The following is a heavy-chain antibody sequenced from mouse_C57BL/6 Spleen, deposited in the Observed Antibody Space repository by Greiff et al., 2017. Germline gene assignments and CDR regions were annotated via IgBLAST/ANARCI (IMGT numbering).Heavy chain of an antibody. CDR3: TTGGDGYYPWFAY. CDR2: IDPENGDT. Sequence: DVKLQESGAELVRPGASVKLSCTASGFNIKDDYMHWVKQRPEQGLEWIGWIDPENGDTEYASKFQGKATITADTSSNTAYLQLSSLTSEDTAVYYCTTGGDGYYPWFAYWGQGTLVTVSA. CDR1: GFNIKDDY. D-gene: IGHD2-3*01. J-gene: IGHJ3*01. V-gene: IGHV14-4*01.